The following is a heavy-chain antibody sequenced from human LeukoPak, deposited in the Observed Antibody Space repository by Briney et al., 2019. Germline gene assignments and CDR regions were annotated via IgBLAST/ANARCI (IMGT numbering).Heavy chain of an antibody. D-gene: IGHD3-10*01. CDR2: IYYSGST. CDR3: ARVHYGSGSLYYYYYYMDV. J-gene: IGHJ6*03. V-gene: IGHV4-30-4*08. Sequence: PSETLSLTCTVSGGSISSDDYYWSWIRQPPGKGLEWIGYIYYSGSTYYNPSLKSRVIISVDTSKNQFSLKLSSVTAADTAVYYCARVHYGSGSLYYYYYYMDVWGKGTTVTVSS. CDR1: GGSISSDDYY.